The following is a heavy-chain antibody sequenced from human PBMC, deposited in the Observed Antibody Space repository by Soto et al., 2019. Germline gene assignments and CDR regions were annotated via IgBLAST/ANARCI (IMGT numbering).Heavy chain of an antibody. CDR2: ISGSGTTA. V-gene: IGHV3-23*01. D-gene: IGHD6-19*01. J-gene: IGHJ3*02. Sequence: EVQLLESGGGLVQPGGSLRLSCAASGFIFSSYAMSWVRQAPGKGLEWVSAISGSGTTAYYADSVKGRFTFSRDNSKKTMYLQMNSRRAEDTAVYYCAKATDGWFSAFEIWGQGIMVTVSS. CDR3: AKATDGWFSAFEI. CDR1: GFIFSSYA.